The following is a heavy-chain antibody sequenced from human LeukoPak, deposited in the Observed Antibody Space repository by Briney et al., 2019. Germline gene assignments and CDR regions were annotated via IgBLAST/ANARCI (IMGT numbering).Heavy chain of an antibody. J-gene: IGHJ6*03. V-gene: IGHV3-48*01. D-gene: IGHD6-25*01. CDR2: IGTSSTTI. CDR3: ARFAAGGSYYYYMDV. CDR1: GFTFSSYT. Sequence: GGSLRLSCAASGFTFSSYTMNWVRQPPGKGLEWVSNIGTSSTTIYYADSVKGRFTITRDNAKNSLYLQMNSLDDTAVYYCARFAAGGSYYYYMDVRGKGTTVTVSS.